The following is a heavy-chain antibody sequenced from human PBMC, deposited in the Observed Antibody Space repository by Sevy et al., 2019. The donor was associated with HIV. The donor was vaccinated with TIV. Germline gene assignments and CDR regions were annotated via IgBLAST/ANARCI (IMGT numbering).Heavy chain of an antibody. CDR1: GFTFSSYW. CDR3: ARAERPSELLTYYDFWSGYSLPPDY. Sequence: GGSLRLSCAASGFTFSSYWMHWVRQAPGKGLVWVSRINSDGSSTSYADSVKGRFTISRDNAKNTLYLQMNSLRAEDTAVYYCARAERPSELLTYYDFWSGYSLPPDYWGQGTLVTVSS. D-gene: IGHD3-3*01. J-gene: IGHJ4*02. CDR2: INSDGSST. V-gene: IGHV3-74*01.